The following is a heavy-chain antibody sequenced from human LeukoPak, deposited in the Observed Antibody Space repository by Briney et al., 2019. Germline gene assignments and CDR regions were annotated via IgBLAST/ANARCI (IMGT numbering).Heavy chain of an antibody. J-gene: IGHJ4*02. CDR1: GGSISSSSYY. V-gene: IGHV4-39*01. Sequence: SETLSLTCTVSGGSISSSSYYWGWIRQPPGKGLEWIGSIYYSGSTYYNPSLKSRVTISVDTSKNQFSLKLSSVTAADTAVYYCARSLWGSYCDFDYWGQGTLVTVSS. CDR3: ARSLWGSYCDFDY. CDR2: IYYSGST. D-gene: IGHD1-26*01.